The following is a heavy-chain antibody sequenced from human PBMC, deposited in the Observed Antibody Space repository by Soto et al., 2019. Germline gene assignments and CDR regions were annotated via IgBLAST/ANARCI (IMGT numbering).Heavy chain of an antibody. D-gene: IGHD3-10*01. CDR2: ISSSSSYI. CDR1: GFTFSSYS. J-gene: IGHJ4*02. CDR3: ARDPYRALYGSGSYSLHFDY. V-gene: IGHV3-21*01. Sequence: VGSLRLSCAASGFTFSSYSMNWVRQAPGKGLEWVSSISSSSSYIYYADSVEGRFTISRDNAKNSLYLQMNSLRAEDTAVYYCARDPYRALYGSGSYSLHFDYWGQGTLVTVSS.